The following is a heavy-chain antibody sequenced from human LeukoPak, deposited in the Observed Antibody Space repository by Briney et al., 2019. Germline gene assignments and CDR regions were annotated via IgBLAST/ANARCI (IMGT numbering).Heavy chain of an antibody. CDR3: ARDGALGGNPFDY. D-gene: IGHD4-23*01. CDR1: GFSFNSYE. V-gene: IGHV3-48*03. J-gene: IGHJ4*02. CDR2: ISSGGDTV. Sequence: PGGSLRLSXAASGFSFNSYEMNWVRQAPGKGLEWISSISSGGDTVYFADSVKGRFTISRDNAKNSLYLQMNSLRAEDTAVYYCARDGALGGNPFDYWGQGTLVTVSS.